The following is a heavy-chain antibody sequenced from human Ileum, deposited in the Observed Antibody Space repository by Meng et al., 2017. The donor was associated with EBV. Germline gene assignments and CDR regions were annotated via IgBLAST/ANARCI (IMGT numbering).Heavy chain of an antibody. V-gene: IGHV4-39*01. CDR3: ARSIAGSDESRCCGF. Sequence: QLQPKQSGPGPANPWSPLACTCTVSGGSIYRSTICWGLLRQPPGKGLRGMASVFFGGGAYSNPSLDSPVTISVDTSKTQFSLEMTSMTAADTAVYYSARSIAGSDESRCCGFWGQGTLVTVSS. CDR1: GGSIYRSTIC. J-gene: IGHJ4*02. D-gene: IGHD2-21*01. CDR2: VFFGGGA.